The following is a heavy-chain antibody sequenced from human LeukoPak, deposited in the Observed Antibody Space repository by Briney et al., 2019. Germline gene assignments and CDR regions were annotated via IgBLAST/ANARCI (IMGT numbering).Heavy chain of an antibody. J-gene: IGHJ4*02. CDR3: AQGQGAYGDLRGLFDY. D-gene: IGHD4-17*01. CDR2: IIPIFGTP. Sequence: SVKVSCKASGGAFSSYALSWVRQAPGQGLEWMGGIIPIFGTPNYAQKFQDRVTITTDESTSTAYMELSSLRSEDTAVYNCAQGQGAYGDLRGLFDYWGQGTLVTVSS. V-gene: IGHV1-69*05. CDR1: GGAFSSYA.